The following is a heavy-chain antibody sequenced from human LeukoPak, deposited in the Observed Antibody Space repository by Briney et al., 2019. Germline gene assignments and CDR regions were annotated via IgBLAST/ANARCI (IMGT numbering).Heavy chain of an antibody. CDR3: TTGPGALADY. Sequence: AGGSLRLSCVASGFTFSNYRMNWVRQAPGKGLDWVSSIGTTGPYIYDADSVKGRFITSRDNAKNSLYLEMNSLRAEDTGVYYCTTGPGALADYWGQGTLVAVSS. D-gene: IGHD3-3*02. J-gene: IGHJ4*02. CDR1: GFTFSNYR. CDR2: IGTTGPYI. V-gene: IGHV3-21*01.